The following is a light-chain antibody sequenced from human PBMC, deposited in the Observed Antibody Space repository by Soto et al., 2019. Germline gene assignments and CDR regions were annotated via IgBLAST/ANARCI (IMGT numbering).Light chain of an antibody. V-gene: IGKV1-5*01. Sequence: DIQMTQSPSTLSASVGDRVSITCRASQNIDKWLAWYQQKPQKAPKLLIFDASTLESGVPSRFSGSGSGTEFTLTICSLQPDDFATYYCQQYNTYQGTFGPGTKVEIK. CDR2: DAS. CDR3: QQYNTYQGT. J-gene: IGKJ1*01. CDR1: QNIDKW.